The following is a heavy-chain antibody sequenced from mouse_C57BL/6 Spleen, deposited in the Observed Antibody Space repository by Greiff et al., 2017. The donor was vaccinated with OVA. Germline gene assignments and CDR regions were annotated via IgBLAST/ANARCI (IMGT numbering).Heavy chain of an antibody. CDR2: IDPSDSYT. V-gene: IGHV1-69*01. J-gene: IGHJ2*01. CDR3: ARDYYGSSYGYFDY. CDR1: GYTFTSYW. D-gene: IGHD1-1*01. Sequence: VQLQQPGAELVMPGASVKLSCKASGYTFTSYWMHWVKQRPGQGLEWIGEIDPSDSYTNYNQKFKGKSTLTADKSSSTAYMQLSSLTSEDSAVYFCARDYYGSSYGYFDYWGQGTTLTVSS.